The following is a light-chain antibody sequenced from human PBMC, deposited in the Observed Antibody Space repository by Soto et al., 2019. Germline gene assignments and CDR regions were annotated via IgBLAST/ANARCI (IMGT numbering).Light chain of an antibody. J-gene: IGLJ2*01. Sequence: QSVLTQPPSVSAAPGQTVTISCSGGSSNIGNNFVSWYQQLPGTAPKLLIYDNNKRPSGIPARFSTSMSATSATLAITGLLIGDGAVYYCGTSDTSLSGGLFGGGTKLTLL. CDR1: SSNIGNNF. CDR2: DNN. CDR3: GTSDTSLSGGL. V-gene: IGLV1-51*01.